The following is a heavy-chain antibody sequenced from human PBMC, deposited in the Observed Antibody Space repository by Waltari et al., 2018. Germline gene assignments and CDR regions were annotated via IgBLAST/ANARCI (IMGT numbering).Heavy chain of an antibody. CDR1: GFSVGDYW. Sequence: VHLAGSGGGVVQPGGSLRLSCTGSGFSVGDYWMHWVRQAPGKGLEGVSRINVDGGYISYGDSVKGRFTISRDNAKNTVFLQLNSLRADDTAVYFCARKAGSGYPYGPFYYDNWGQGTLVTVSS. CDR2: INVDGGYI. J-gene: IGHJ4*02. CDR3: ARKAGSGYPYGPFYYDN. D-gene: IGHD5-12*01. V-gene: IGHV3-74*01.